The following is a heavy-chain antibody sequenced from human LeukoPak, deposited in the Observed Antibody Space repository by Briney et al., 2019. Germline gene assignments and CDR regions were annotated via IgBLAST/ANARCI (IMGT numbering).Heavy chain of an antibody. CDR2: IYYSGST. V-gene: IGHV4-39*01. J-gene: IGHJ4*02. CDR1: GGSISSSSYY. D-gene: IGHD6-6*01. Sequence: SETLSLTCTVSGGSISSSSYYWGWIRQPPGKGLEWIGSIYYSGSTYYNPSLKSRVTISVDTSKNQFSLKLSSVTAADTAVYYCARSYIAARFFDYWGQGTLVTVSS. CDR3: ARSYIAARFFDY.